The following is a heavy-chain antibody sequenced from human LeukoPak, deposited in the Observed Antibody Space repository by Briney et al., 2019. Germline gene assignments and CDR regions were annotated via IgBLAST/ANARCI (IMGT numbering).Heavy chain of an antibody. D-gene: IGHD3-22*01. CDR3: ARTYYYDSSGYYDYFDY. CDR2: IKQDVSEK. Sequence: GGSLRLSCAPSVFTFSSYATSWVRPAPGQGLGWMANIKQDVSEKYYVDSVKGRFTLPRDNAKNSLYLQMNSVRAEDTAVYYCARTYYYDSSGYYDYFDYWGQGTLVTVSS. J-gene: IGHJ4*02. V-gene: IGHV3-7*01. CDR1: VFTFSSYA.